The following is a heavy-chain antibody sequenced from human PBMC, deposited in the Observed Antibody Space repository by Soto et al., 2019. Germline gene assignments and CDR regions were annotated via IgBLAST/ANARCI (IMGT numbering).Heavy chain of an antibody. D-gene: IGHD2-21*02. Sequence: QVQLQQWGAGLLKPSETLSLTCAVYGGSFSGYYWSWIRQPPGKGLEWIGEINHSGSTNYNPSLKSRVTISVDTSKNQFSLKLSSVTAADTAVYYCARGYGVVTATFYYFDYWGQGTLVTVSS. CDR1: GGSFSGYY. CDR3: ARGYGVVTATFYYFDY. CDR2: INHSGST. J-gene: IGHJ4*02. V-gene: IGHV4-34*01.